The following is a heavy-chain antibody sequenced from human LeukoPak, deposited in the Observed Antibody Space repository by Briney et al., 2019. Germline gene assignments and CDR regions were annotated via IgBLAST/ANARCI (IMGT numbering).Heavy chain of an antibody. Sequence: GGSLRLSCAASGFTFSNAWMSWVRQAPGKGLEWVGRIKSKSDGGTTDYAAPVKGRFTISRDDSKNTLYLQMNSLKTEDTAVYCCTTEMDRQRWKNWFDPWGQGTLVTVSS. CDR3: TTEMDRQRWKNWFDP. D-gene: IGHD4-23*01. J-gene: IGHJ5*02. V-gene: IGHV3-15*01. CDR1: GFTFSNAW. CDR2: IKSKSDGGTT.